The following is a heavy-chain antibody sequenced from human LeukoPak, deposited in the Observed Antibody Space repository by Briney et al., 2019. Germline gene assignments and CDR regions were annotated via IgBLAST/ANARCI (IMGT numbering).Heavy chain of an antibody. D-gene: IGHD6-13*01. V-gene: IGHV4-30-2*01. CDR2: IYHSGST. Sequence: SETLSLTCAVSGGSISSGGYSWSWIRQPPGKGLEWIGYIYHSGSTYYNPSLKSRVTISVDMSKNQFSLKLSSMTAADTAVYYCATGDDSSWVYWGQGTLVAVSS. CDR3: ATGDDSSWVY. J-gene: IGHJ4*01. CDR1: GGSISSGGYS.